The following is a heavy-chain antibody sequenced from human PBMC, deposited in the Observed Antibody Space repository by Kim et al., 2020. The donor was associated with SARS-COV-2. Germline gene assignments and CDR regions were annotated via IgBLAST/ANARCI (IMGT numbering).Heavy chain of an antibody. D-gene: IGHD6-13*01. CDR2: T. J-gene: IGHJ4*02. V-gene: IGHV4-39*01. CDR3: ARQLWQQLVTH. Sequence: TTSNPSLELRVTRSVDTSQNQFSLKLRSVTAADTAVYYCARQLWQQLVTHWGQGTLVTVSS.